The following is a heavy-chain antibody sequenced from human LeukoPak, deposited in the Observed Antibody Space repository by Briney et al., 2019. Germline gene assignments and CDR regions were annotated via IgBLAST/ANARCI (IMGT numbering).Heavy chain of an antibody. CDR3: ARARSSSLKVFDY. CDR1: GYRVTSYW. Sequence: KFGESLKISCKGSGYRVTSYWIGWVRQMPGKGLEWMGIIYAGDSDTRYSPSFQGQVTISADKSISTAYLQWSSLKASDTAMYYCARARSSSLKVFDYWGQGTLVTVSS. CDR2: IYAGDSDT. D-gene: IGHD6-13*01. J-gene: IGHJ4*02. V-gene: IGHV5-51*01.